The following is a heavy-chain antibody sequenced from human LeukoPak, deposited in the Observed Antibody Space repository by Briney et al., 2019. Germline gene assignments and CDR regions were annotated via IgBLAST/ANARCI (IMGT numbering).Heavy chain of an antibody. V-gene: IGHV4-59*01. CDR2: IYYRGST. CDR3: ARAQQISHNFDF. CDR1: GGSISSDY. Sequence: SETLSLTCSVSGGSISSDYWSWIRQPPGKGLEWIGCIYYRGSTYYNPSLKSRVSVSVDTSKNQFALKLTSVTAADTAVYYCARAQQISHNFDFWGQGTLVSVSS. J-gene: IGHJ4*02. D-gene: IGHD6-13*01.